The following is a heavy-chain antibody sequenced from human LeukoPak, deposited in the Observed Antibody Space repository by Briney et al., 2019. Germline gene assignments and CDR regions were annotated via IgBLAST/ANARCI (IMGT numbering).Heavy chain of an antibody. CDR1: GGSISSYY. D-gene: IGHD5-24*01. J-gene: IGHJ5*02. V-gene: IGHV4-59*01. CDR3: ARWGGGYNYWWFDP. Sequence: SETLSLTFTVSGGSISSYYWSWIRQPPGKGLEGIGDIYYSGSTNYNPSLKSRVTISVDTSKNQFSLKLSSVTAADTAVYYCARWGGGYNYWWFDPWGQGTLVTVSS. CDR2: IYYSGST.